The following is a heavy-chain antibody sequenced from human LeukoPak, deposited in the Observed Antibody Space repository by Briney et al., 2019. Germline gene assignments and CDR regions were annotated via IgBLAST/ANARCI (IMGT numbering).Heavy chain of an antibody. D-gene: IGHD1-20*01. V-gene: IGHV4-34*01. CDR3: ARGSEDNWNDLLWAFDI. J-gene: IGHJ3*02. CDR1: GGSFSGYY. Sequence: SETLSLTCAVYGGSFSGYYWSWIRQPPGKGLEWIGEINHSGSTNYNPSLKSRVTISVDTSKNQFSVKLSSVTAADTAVYYCARGSEDNWNDLLWAFDIWGQGTMVTVSS. CDR2: INHSGST.